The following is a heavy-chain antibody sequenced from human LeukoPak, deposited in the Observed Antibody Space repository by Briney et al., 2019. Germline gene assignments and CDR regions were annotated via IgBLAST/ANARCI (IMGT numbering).Heavy chain of an antibody. Sequence: SETLSLTCTVSGVSVSSGSYFWSWIRQPPGEGPQWIGYIYHDGSTNCSPSLGSRVSISVDTSKNRFSLKLSSVTTADTAVYFCATFFDFWFGPWGQGTQVTVSS. CDR3: ATFFDFWFGP. CDR1: GVSVSSGSYF. D-gene: IGHD5/OR15-5a*01. CDR2: IYHDGST. J-gene: IGHJ5*02. V-gene: IGHV4-61*01.